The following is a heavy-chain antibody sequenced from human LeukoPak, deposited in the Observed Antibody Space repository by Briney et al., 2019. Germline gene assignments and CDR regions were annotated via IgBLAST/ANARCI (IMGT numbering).Heavy chain of an antibody. V-gene: IGHV4-59*12. CDR1: GGSISSYY. CDR3: ASANRYSVWFDP. Sequence: PSETLSLTCTVSGGSISSYYWSWIRQPPGKGLEWIGYIYYSGSTNYNPSLKSRVTMSEDTSKNQFSLKLSSVTAADTAVYYCASANRYSVWFDPWGQGTLVTVSS. J-gene: IGHJ5*02. CDR2: IYYSGST. D-gene: IGHD1-14*01.